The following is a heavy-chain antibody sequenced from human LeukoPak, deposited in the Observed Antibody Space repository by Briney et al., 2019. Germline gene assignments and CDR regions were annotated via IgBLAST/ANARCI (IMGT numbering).Heavy chain of an antibody. J-gene: IGHJ5*02. D-gene: IGHD3-10*01. CDR2: LRYSGTL. CDR1: GFTFSSYA. Sequence: GSLRLSCAASGFTFSSYAMHWIRQPPGKGLEWIGSLRYSGTLYYSPSLKNRVTISVDTSKNQFSLKLSSVTAADTAVYYCARRNYYASGSYFPWGQGTLVTVSS. V-gene: IGHV4-39*01. CDR3: ARRNYYASGSYFP.